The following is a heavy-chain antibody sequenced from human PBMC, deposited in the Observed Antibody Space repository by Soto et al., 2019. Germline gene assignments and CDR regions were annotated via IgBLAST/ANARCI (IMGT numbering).Heavy chain of an antibody. CDR1: GFTFSSYG. CDR3: AKSHVEMATPFDY. CDR2: ISYDGSNK. Sequence: QVQLVESGGGVVQPGRSLRLSCAASGFTFSSYGMHWVRQAPGKGLEWVAVISYDGSNKYYADSVKGRFTISRDNSKNTLYLQMNSLRAEDTAVYYCAKSHVEMATPFDYWGQGTLVTVSS. V-gene: IGHV3-30*18. J-gene: IGHJ4*02.